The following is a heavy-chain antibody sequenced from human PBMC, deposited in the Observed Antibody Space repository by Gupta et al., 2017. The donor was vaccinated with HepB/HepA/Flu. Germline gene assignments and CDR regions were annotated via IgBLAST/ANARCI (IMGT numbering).Heavy chain of an antibody. J-gene: IGHJ6*02. CDR1: GFTVSSNY. CDR2: IYSGGST. Sequence: EVQLVESGGGLVQPGGSLRLSCAASGFTVSSNYMSWVRQAPGKGLEGVSVIYSGGSTYYADSVKGRFTISRDNSKNTLYLQMNSLRAEDTAVYYCARDLAAARPGYYYGMDVWGQGTTITVSS. CDR3: ARDLAAARPGYYYGMDV. V-gene: IGHV3-66*01. D-gene: IGHD6-6*01.